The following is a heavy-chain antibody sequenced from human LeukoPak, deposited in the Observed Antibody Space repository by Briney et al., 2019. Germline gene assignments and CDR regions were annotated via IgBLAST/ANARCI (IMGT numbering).Heavy chain of an antibody. CDR1: GGSISSYY. Sequence: SETLSLTCTVSGGSISSYYWSWIRQPPGKGLEWIGYIHYSGNTKHNLSLQSRVTISVDTSKNQFSLKLSSVTAADTAVYYCARTKQHRWGTFDPWGQGTLVTVSS. CDR2: IHYSGNT. J-gene: IGHJ5*02. D-gene: IGHD6-13*01. CDR3: ARTKQHRWGTFDP. V-gene: IGHV4-59*01.